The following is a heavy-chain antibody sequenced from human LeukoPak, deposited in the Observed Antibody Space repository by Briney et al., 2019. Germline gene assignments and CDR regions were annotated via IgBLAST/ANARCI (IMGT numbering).Heavy chain of an antibody. CDR2: IYHSGST. CDR1: GYSISSGYY. D-gene: IGHD4-17*01. V-gene: IGHV4-38-2*02. Sequence: SETLSLTCSVSGYSISSGYYWGWIRQPPGKGLEWIGNIYHSGSTYYNPSLKSRVTISVDKSKNQFSLNLSSVTATDTAVYYCARADYGDYVLRPEYFQHWGQGTLVTVSS. CDR3: ARADYGDYVLRPEYFQH. J-gene: IGHJ1*01.